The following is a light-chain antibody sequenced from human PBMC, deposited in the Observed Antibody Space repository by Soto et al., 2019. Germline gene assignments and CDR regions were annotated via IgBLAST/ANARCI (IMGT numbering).Light chain of an antibody. CDR3: QRCRTS. V-gene: IGKV3-20*01. Sequence: EIVLTQSTGTLSLSPGERATLSCRASQSVSSSYLAWYQQKPGQPPRLLIYGASSRATGIPDRFSGSGSGTYSPPATTRLEAEEYVLYCCQRCRTSFAGGTKVEIK. J-gene: IGKJ4*01. CDR2: GAS. CDR1: QSVSSSY.